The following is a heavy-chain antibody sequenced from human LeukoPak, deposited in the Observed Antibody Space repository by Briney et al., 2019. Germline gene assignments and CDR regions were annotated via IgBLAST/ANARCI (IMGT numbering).Heavy chain of an antibody. CDR2: IYSGGST. J-gene: IGHJ4*02. D-gene: IGHD6-19*01. CDR3: ARAPEWLIFDY. CDR1: GFAFDTYT. Sequence: PGGSLRLSCAASGFAFDTYTMNWVRQAPGKGLEWVSVIYSGGSTYYADSVKGRFTISRHNSKNTLYLQMNSLRAEDTAVYYCARAPEWLIFDYWGQGTLVTVSS. V-gene: IGHV3-53*04.